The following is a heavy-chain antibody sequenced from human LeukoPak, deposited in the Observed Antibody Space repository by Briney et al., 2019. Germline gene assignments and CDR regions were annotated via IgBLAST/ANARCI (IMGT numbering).Heavy chain of an antibody. CDR2: ISASGGNS. V-gene: IGHV3-23*01. D-gene: IGHD4-23*01. CDR1: GFTFSDSA. J-gene: IGHJ4*02. CDR3: TAALPGGYSPYFDY. Sequence: GGSLRLSCEACGFTFSDSAMSWVRQASGRGLEWVSLISASGGNSYYADSVKGRFTVSRDSSKNTLHLQMNSLRAEDTAVYYCTAALPGGYSPYFDYWGQGTLVTVSS.